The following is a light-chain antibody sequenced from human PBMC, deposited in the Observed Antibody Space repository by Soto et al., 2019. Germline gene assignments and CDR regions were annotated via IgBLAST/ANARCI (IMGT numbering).Light chain of an antibody. CDR2: DAS. J-gene: IGKJ2*01. V-gene: IGKV1-33*01. CDR1: HDITKF. CDR3: QLYNILPPYT. Sequence: DIQMTQSPSSLSASVGDTVTITCQASHDITKFLHWYQQRPGKAPRLLISDASNLEAGVPSRFSGSGSGTDFTFTISGLQPEDIATYYCQLYNILPPYTFGQGTKLEIK.